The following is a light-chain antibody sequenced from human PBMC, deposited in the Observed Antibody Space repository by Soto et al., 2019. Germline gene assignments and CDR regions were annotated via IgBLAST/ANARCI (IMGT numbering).Light chain of an antibody. CDR3: QQSYSTPWK. V-gene: IGKV1-9*01. Sequence: DIQLTQSPSFLSASVGDRVKISCRPSQDIANYLAWYQHTPGKAPKFLIYATSTLQSGVPSRFSGSGSVTDFTLTISSLQPEDFATYYCQQSYSTPWKFGQGTKGDIK. J-gene: IGKJ1*01. CDR1: QDIANY. CDR2: ATS.